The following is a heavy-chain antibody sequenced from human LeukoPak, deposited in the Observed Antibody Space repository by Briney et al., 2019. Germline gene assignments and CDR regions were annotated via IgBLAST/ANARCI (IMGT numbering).Heavy chain of an antibody. D-gene: IGHD2-2*01. Sequence: ASVKVSCKASGGTFSSYTISWVRQAPGQGLEWMGRIIPILGIANYAQKFQGRVTITADKSTSTAYMELSRLRSDDTAVYYCARTDIVVVPAAIPYYFDYWGQGTLVTVSS. J-gene: IGHJ4*02. V-gene: IGHV1-69*02. CDR3: ARTDIVVVPAAIPYYFDY. CDR1: GGTFSSYT. CDR2: IIPILGIA.